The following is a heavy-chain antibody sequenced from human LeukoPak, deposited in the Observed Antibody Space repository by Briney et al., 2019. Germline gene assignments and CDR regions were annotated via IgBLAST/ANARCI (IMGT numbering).Heavy chain of an antibody. J-gene: IGHJ3*02. CDR1: GGSISSYY. CDR3: AREGWYYYDRSGENAFDI. CDR2: IYYSGST. Sequence: SETLSLTCTVSGGSISSYYWSWIRQPPGKGLEWIGYIYYSGSTNYNPSLKSRVTISVDTSKNQFSLKLRSVTAADTAVYYCAREGWYYYDRSGENAFDIWGQGTMVTVSS. V-gene: IGHV4-59*01. D-gene: IGHD3-22*01.